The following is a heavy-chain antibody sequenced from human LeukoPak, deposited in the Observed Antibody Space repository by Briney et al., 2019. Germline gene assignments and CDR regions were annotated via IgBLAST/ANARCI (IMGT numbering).Heavy chain of an antibody. Sequence: SETLSLTCTVSGGSISSYYWSWIRQPPGKGLEWIGYIYYSGSTNYNPSLKSRVTISVDTSKHQFSLKLSSVTAADTAVYYCAREPAYCSSTSCYREINWFDPWGQGTLVTVSS. CDR3: AREPAYCSSTSCYREINWFDP. V-gene: IGHV4-59*01. J-gene: IGHJ5*02. CDR1: GGSISSYY. CDR2: IYYSGST. D-gene: IGHD2-2*01.